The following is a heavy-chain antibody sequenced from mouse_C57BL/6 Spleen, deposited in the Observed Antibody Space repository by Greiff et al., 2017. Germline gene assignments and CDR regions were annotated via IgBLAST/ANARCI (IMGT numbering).Heavy chain of an antibody. CDR1: GYTFTDYE. V-gene: IGHV1-15*01. CDR3: TSLTGTRGYFDY. Sequence: VQLQESGAELVRPGASVTLSCKASGYTFTDYEMHWVKQTPVHGLEWIGAIDPETGGTAYNQKFKGKAILTADKSSSTAYMELRSLTSEDSAVYYCTSLTGTRGYFDYWGQGTTLTVSS. CDR2: IDPETGGT. J-gene: IGHJ2*01. D-gene: IGHD4-1*01.